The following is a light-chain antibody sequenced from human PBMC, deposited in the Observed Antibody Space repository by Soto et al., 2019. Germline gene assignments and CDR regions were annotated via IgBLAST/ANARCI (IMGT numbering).Light chain of an antibody. CDR3: CSHSSSITWM. CDR2: EVT. V-gene: IGLV2-14*03. CDR1: SSDVGGYNF. Sequence: QSVLTQTASVSGSPGQSITISCTGTSSDVGGYNFDSWYQQHPGKAPKLIIHEVTNRPSGVSGRFSGSKSGNTAFLTISGLQAEDEAVYYCCSHSSSITWMFGGGTKLTVL. J-gene: IGLJ3*02.